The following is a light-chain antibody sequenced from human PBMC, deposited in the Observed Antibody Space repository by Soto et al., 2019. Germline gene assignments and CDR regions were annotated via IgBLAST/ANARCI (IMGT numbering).Light chain of an antibody. CDR1: QSVSRR. J-gene: IGKJ5*01. CDR3: QHYAHNSPIT. Sequence: IVLTQSPGTLSLSPGERATLSCRDSQSVSRRLAWYQQRPGQAPRLLXSGASSRANGIPDRFSGSGSGTDFTLTISRLEPEAFALYYGQHYAHNSPITFGPGTRLEIK. V-gene: IGKV3-20*01. CDR2: GAS.